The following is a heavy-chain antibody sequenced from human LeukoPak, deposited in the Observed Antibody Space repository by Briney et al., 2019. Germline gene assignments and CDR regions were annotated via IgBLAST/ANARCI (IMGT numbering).Heavy chain of an antibody. CDR2: INHSGST. Sequence: TSETLSLTCAVYGGSFSGYYWSWIRQPPGKGLEWIGEINHSGSTNYNPSLKSRVTISVDTSKNQFSLKLSSVTAADTAVYYCARESVVPAAVYYFDYWGQGTLVTVS. CDR1: GGSFSGYY. J-gene: IGHJ4*02. V-gene: IGHV4-34*01. CDR3: ARESVVPAAVYYFDY. D-gene: IGHD2-2*01.